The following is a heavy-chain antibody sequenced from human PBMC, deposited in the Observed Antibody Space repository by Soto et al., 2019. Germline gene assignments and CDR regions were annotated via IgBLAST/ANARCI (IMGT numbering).Heavy chain of an antibody. J-gene: IGHJ4*02. V-gene: IGHV1-18*01. CDR1: GFTFTSYA. CDR2: ISAYNGNT. CDR3: ARYFTGWPPDGVDS. Sequence: QVHLVQSGAEVKMPGASVKVSCKASGFTFTSYAFTWVRQAPGQGLEWMGWISAYNGNTNYARNFRGRDPMTTTSSTRTLYMELGTLRSDDTAGYFCARYFTGWPPDGVDSGGQGTLVSGSA. D-gene: IGHD3-9*01.